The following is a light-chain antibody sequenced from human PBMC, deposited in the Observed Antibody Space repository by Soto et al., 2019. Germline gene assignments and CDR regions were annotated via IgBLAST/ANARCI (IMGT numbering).Light chain of an antibody. CDR2: KAS. CDR3: QHYNGYPWT. V-gene: IGKV1-5*03. J-gene: IGKJ1*01. Sequence: DIQVTQSPSTLSASVGDRVTITCRASQSVGFWLAWFQQKPGKAPKVLIYKASNLETGVPSRFSGSGYGTEFTLTISSLQPDDFATYYCQHYNGYPWTFGQGTKVEIK. CDR1: QSVGFW.